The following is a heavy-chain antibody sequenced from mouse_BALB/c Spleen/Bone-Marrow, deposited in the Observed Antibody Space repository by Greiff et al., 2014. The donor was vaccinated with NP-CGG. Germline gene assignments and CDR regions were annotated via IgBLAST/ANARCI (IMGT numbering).Heavy chain of an antibody. J-gene: IGHJ4*01. Sequence: EVKLMESGAELVKPGASVKLSCTASGSNIKDTYIHWVKQRPEQGLEWIGRIDPANGNTKYDPKFQGKATITADTSSNTAYLHLSSLTSEDTAVYYCARYRYYGSSGWDYWGQGTSVTVSS. CDR3: ARYRYYGSSGWDY. CDR1: GSNIKDTY. V-gene: IGHV14-3*02. D-gene: IGHD1-1*01. CDR2: IDPANGNT.